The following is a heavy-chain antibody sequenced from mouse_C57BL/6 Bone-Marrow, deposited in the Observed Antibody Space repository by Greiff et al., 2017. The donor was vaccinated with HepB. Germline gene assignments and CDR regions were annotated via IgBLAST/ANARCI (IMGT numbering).Heavy chain of an antibody. Sequence: VQLQQSGPELVKPGASVKISCKASGYTFTDYYMNWVKQSHGKSLEWIGDINPNNGGTSYNQKFKGKATLTVDKSSSTAYMELRSLTSEDSAVYYCARFIGYYYAMDYWGQGTSVTVSS. CDR1: GYTFTDYY. V-gene: IGHV1-26*01. CDR2: INPNNGGT. D-gene: IGHD1-1*01. J-gene: IGHJ4*01. CDR3: ARFIGYYYAMDY.